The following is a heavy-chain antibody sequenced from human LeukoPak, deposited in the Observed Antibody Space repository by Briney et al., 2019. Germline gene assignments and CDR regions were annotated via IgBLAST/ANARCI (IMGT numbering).Heavy chain of an antibody. D-gene: IGHD2-2*01. V-gene: IGHV4-39*01. CDR2: IYYSGST. CDR3: ARSLRVIVVVPAAIDAFDI. CDR1: GGSISSSIYY. Sequence: PSETLSLTCTVSGGSISSSIYYWGWIRQPPGKGLEWIGSIYYSGSTYYNPSLKSRVTISVDTSKNQFSLKLSSVTAADTAVYYCARSLRVIVVVPAAIDAFDIWGQGTMVTVSS. J-gene: IGHJ3*02.